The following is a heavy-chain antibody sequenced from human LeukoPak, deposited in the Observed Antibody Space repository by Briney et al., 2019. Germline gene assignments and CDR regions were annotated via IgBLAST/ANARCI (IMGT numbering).Heavy chain of an antibody. D-gene: IGHD6-6*01. Sequence: PGGSLRLSCAASGFTFSSYAMSWVRQAPGKGLEWVSAISGSGGSTYYADSVKGRFTISRDNSKNTLYLQMNSLRAEDTAVYYCARGGAARRDAFDIWGQGTMVTVSS. CDR2: ISGSGGST. CDR3: ARGGAARRDAFDI. V-gene: IGHV3-23*01. CDR1: GFTFSSYA. J-gene: IGHJ3*02.